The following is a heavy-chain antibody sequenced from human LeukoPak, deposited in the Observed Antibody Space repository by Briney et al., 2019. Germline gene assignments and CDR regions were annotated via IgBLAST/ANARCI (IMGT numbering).Heavy chain of an antibody. CDR3: ATSLVAEDAFDI. D-gene: IGHD2-15*01. CDR2: IYTSGST. V-gene: IGHV4-4*07. Sequence: SETLSLACTVSGGSISSYYWSWIRQPAGKGLEWIGRIYTSGSTNYNPSLKSRVTMSVDTSKNQFSLKLSSVTAADTAVYYCATSLVAEDAFDIWGQGTMVTVSS. CDR1: GGSISSYY. J-gene: IGHJ3*02.